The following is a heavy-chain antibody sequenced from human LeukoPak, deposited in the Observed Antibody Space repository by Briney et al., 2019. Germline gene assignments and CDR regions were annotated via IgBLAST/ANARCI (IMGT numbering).Heavy chain of an antibody. CDR2: ISSSSSYI. J-gene: IGHJ4*02. Sequence: PGGSLRLSRAASGFTFSSYSMNWVRQAPGKGLEWVSSISSSSSYIYYADSVKGRLTISRDNAKNSLYLQMNSLRAEDTAVYYCARDPIYGGTVPYYFDYWGQGTLVTVSS. CDR3: ARDPIYGGTVPYYFDY. V-gene: IGHV3-21*01. D-gene: IGHD4-23*01. CDR1: GFTFSSYS.